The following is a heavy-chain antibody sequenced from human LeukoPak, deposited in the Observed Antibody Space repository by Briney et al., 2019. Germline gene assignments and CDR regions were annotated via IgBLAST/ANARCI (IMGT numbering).Heavy chain of an antibody. CDR1: GGSFSGYY. CDR3: ARGLGGTGGYSSGYYHYYYYYYMDV. Sequence: SETLSLTCAVYGGSFSGYYWSWIRKPPGKGLEWIGEINHSGSTNYNPSLKSRVTISVHTSKNQFSLKLSSVTAADTAVYYCARGLGGTGGYSSGYYHYYYYYYMDVWGKGTTVTVSS. CDR2: INHSGST. J-gene: IGHJ6*03. D-gene: IGHD3-22*01. V-gene: IGHV4-34*01.